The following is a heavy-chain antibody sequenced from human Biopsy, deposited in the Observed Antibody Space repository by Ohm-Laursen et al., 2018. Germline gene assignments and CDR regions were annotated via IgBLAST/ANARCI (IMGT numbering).Heavy chain of an antibody. J-gene: IGHJ4*02. CDR3: ARDPGQDGAIDF. D-gene: IGHD4/OR15-4a*01. CDR1: GFNFGNYG. CDR2: IWHDERNK. Sequence: SLRLSCSAPGFNFGNYGMNWVRQAPGKGLEWVAVIWHDERNKQYADSVKGRVTISRDNSKSTLFLQMDSLRVDDTAAYHCARDPGQDGAIDFWGQGTLVTVSS. V-gene: IGHV3-33*01.